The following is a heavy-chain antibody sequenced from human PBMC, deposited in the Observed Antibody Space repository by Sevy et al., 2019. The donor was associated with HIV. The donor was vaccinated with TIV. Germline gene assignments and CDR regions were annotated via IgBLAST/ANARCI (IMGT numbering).Heavy chain of an antibody. D-gene: IGHD3-22*01. CDR3: ARVDYYDSSGYYYYYGMDV. Sequence: SETLSLTCTVSGGSISSGGYYWSWIRQHPGKGLEWIGYIYYSGSTYYNPSLKSRVTTSVDTSKNQFSLKLSSVTAADTAVYYCARVDYYDSSGYYYYYGMDVWGQGTTVTVSS. V-gene: IGHV4-31*03. CDR2: IYYSGST. J-gene: IGHJ6*02. CDR1: GGSISSGGYY.